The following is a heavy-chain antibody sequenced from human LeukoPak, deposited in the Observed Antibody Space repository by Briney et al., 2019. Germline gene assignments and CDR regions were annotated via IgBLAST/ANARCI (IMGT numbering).Heavy chain of an antibody. CDR1: GFTFSSYA. V-gene: IGHV3-23*01. J-gene: IGHJ4*02. CDR2: ISGSGGST. Sequence: GGSLRLSCAASGFTFSSYAMSWVRQAPGKGLEWVSAISGSGGSTYYADSVKGRFTISRDNSKNTLYIQMNTLRADDTAVYYCAKYIYISSGHFDCWGQGTLVTVSS. D-gene: IGHD6-6*01. CDR3: AKYIYISSGHFDC.